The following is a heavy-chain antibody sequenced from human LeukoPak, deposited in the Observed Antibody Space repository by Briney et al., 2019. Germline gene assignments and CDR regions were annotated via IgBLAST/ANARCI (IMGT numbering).Heavy chain of an antibody. Sequence: ASVKVSCKVSGYALTELSMHWLRQAPGKGLEWMGGFDAGDGKTIYAQKFQGRVTMTEDTSTDTAYMELSSLRSEDTAVCYCATSMGGEFFPAPLDFWGQGTLVTVSS. D-gene: IGHD3-10*01. CDR2: FDAGDGKT. J-gene: IGHJ4*02. CDR1: GYALTELS. V-gene: IGHV1-24*01. CDR3: ATSMGGEFFPAPLDF.